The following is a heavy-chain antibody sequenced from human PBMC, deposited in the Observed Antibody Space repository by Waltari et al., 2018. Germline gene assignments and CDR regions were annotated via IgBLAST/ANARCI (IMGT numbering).Heavy chain of an antibody. Sequence: EVQLVESGGGLVKPGGSLRLSCAASGFTFHRFSMNWVRQAPVRGLDWVGAIASCGRYKYDAEFEKGRVTIYRDNTKLYQQMDSVRVEDTAVYYCARGEQENSYSKYYNGMDVWGQGTVVTVSS. CDR1: GFTFHRFS. D-gene: IGHD2-21*02. V-gene: IGHV3-21*02. CDR3: ARGEQENSYSKYYNGMDV. J-gene: IGHJ6*01. CDR2: IASCGRYK.